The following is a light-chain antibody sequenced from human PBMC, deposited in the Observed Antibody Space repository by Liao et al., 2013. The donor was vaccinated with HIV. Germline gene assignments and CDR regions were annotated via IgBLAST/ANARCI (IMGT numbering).Light chain of an antibody. J-gene: IGLJ3*02. CDR2: SDN. Sequence: YVLTQPPSVSVAPGQTAVMTCGGNNIRSRGVHWYQQRPGQSPVLVLYSDNVRPSRIPARFSAANSGKSATLTISRVEAGDEADYYCQVWDSSTDLQVFGGGTKLTVL. CDR3: QVWDSSTDLQV. CDR1: NIRSRG. V-gene: IGLV3-21*04.